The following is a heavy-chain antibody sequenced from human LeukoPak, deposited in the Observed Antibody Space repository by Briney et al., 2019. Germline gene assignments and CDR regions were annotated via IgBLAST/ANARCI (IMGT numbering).Heavy chain of an antibody. V-gene: IGHV3-23*01. CDR3: AKDRPPYGSGSYPL. CDR1: GFTFSSYA. Sequence: GGSLRLSCAASGFTFSSYAMSWVRQAPGKGLEWVSAISGSGGSTYYADSVKGRFTVSRDNSKDTLYLQMNSLRAEDTAVYYCAKDRPPYGSGSYPLWGQGTLVTVSS. CDR2: ISGSGGST. J-gene: IGHJ4*02. D-gene: IGHD3-10*01.